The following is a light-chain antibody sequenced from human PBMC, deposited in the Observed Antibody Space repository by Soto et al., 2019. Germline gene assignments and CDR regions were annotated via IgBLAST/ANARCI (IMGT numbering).Light chain of an antibody. V-gene: IGLV3-9*01. CDR3: QVWDSSTVV. Sequence: SYELTQPLSVSVALGQTARITCGGNNIGSKDVHWYQQRPGQAPLLVIYRDYNRPSGIPERFSGSNSGNTATLTISRVQAGDEADYYCQVWDSSTVVFGGGTKLPVL. CDR1: NIGSKD. CDR2: RDY. J-gene: IGLJ2*01.